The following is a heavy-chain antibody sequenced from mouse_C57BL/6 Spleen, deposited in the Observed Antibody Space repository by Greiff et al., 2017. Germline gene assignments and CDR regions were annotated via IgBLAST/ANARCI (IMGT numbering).Heavy chain of an antibody. D-gene: IGHD1-1*01. J-gene: IGHJ2*01. V-gene: IGHV1-64*01. Sequence: VQLQQPGAELVKPGASVKLSCKASGYTFTSYWMHWVKQRPGQGLEWIGMIHPNSGSTNYNEKFKSKATLTVDKSSSTAYMQLSSLTSEDSAVYYCARRGYYGSSFDYWGQGTTLKVSS. CDR1: GYTFTSYW. CDR3: ARRGYYGSSFDY. CDR2: IHPNSGST.